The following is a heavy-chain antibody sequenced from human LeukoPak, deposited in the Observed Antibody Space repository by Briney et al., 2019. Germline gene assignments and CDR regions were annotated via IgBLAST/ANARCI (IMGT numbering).Heavy chain of an antibody. CDR3: AKDIHPGLGSGASCCFDY. J-gene: IGHJ4*02. CDR1: GFTFSSYA. CDR2: ISGSGGST. D-gene: IGHD2-15*01. Sequence: AGGSLRLSCAASGFTFSSYAMSWVRQAPGKGLEWVSAISGSGGSTYYADSVKGRFTISRDNSKNTLYLQMNSLRAEDTAVYYCAKDIHPGLGSGASCCFDYWGQGTLVTVSS. V-gene: IGHV3-23*01.